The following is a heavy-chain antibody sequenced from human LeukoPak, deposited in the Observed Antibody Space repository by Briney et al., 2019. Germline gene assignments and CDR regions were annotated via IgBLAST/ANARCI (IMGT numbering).Heavy chain of an antibody. Sequence: GGSLRLSCAASGFTVSSNYMSWVRQAPGKGLEWVSVIYSGGSTYYADSVKGRFTISGDNSKNTLYLQMNSLRAEDTAVYYCARVASGWYSDYWGQGTLVTVSS. V-gene: IGHV3-53*01. CDR3: ARVASGWYSDY. J-gene: IGHJ4*02. D-gene: IGHD6-19*01. CDR1: GFTVSSNY. CDR2: IYSGGST.